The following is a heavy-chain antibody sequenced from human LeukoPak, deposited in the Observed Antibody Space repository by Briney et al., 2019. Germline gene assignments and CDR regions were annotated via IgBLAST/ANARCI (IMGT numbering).Heavy chain of an antibody. Sequence: GESLKISCKGSGYSFTSYWIGWVRQMPGKGLEWMGIIYPGDSDTRYSPSFQGQVTISADKSISTAYLQWSSLRTSDTAMYYCARLDEGFYYDGSGFYFWGQGTLVTVSS. V-gene: IGHV5-51*01. D-gene: IGHD3-22*01. CDR3: ARLDEGFYYDGSGFYF. J-gene: IGHJ1*01. CDR2: IYPGDSDT. CDR1: GYSFTSYW.